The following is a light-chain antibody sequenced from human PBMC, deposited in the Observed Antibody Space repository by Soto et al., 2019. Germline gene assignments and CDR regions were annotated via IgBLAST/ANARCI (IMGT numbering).Light chain of an antibody. J-gene: IGLJ2*01. CDR1: SSDVGDYNY. CDR2: EVT. Sequence: QSALTQPPSVSGSPGQSVTISCTGTSSDVGDYNYVSWYQHQPDKAPKLMIYEVTKRPSGVPDRFSGSKSGNTASLTVSGLQAEDEADYYCSSYAGSNNLVVFGGGTKLTLL. V-gene: IGLV2-8*01. CDR3: SSYAGSNNLVV.